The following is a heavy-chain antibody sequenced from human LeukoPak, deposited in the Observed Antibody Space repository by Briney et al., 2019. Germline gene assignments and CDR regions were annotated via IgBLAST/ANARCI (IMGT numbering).Heavy chain of an antibody. CDR2: IYYSGST. D-gene: IGHD1-26*01. V-gene: IGHV4-59*01. CDR1: GGSISSYY. CDR3: ARTYSIVGARGAFDI. Sequence: SETLSLTCTVSGGSISSYYWSWIRQPPGKGLEWIGYIYYSGSTNYNPSLKSRVTISVDTSKNQSSLKLSSVTAADTAVYYCARTYSIVGARGAFDIWGQGTMVTVSS. J-gene: IGHJ3*02.